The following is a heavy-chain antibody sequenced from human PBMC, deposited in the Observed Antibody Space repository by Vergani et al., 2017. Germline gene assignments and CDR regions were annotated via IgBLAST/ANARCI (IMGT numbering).Heavy chain of an antibody. J-gene: IGHJ4*02. D-gene: IGHD6-13*01. CDR2: ISWNSGSI. CDR1: GFTFDDYA. V-gene: IGHV3-9*01. CDR3: ARDSDSSSPAIDY. Sequence: EVQLVESGGGLVQPGRSLRLSCAASGFTFDDYAMHWVRQAPGKGLEWVSGISWNSGSIGYADSVKGRFTISRDNAKNSLYLQMNSLRAEDTAVYYCARDSDSSSPAIDYWGQGTLVTVSS.